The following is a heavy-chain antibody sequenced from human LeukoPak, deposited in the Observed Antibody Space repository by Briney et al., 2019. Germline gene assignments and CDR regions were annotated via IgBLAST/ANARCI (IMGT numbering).Heavy chain of an antibody. J-gene: IGHJ4*02. V-gene: IGHV4-31*03. Sequence: SETLSLTYTVSGGSISSGGYYWSWIRQHPGKGLEWIGYIYYSGSTYYNPSLKSRVTISVDTSKNQFSLKLSSVTAADTAVYYCARASGSSWYGYFDYWGQGTLVTVSS. CDR1: GGSISSGGYY. CDR3: ARASGSSWYGYFDY. D-gene: IGHD6-13*01. CDR2: IYYSGST.